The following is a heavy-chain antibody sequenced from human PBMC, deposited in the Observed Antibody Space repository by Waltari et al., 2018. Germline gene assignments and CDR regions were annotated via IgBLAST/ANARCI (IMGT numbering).Heavy chain of an antibody. Sequence: QVQLQESGPGLVKPSETLSLTCTVSGGSISSYYWNWIRQPPGKGLEWIGYIYYSGSTNYNPSLKSRVTISVDTSKNQFSLKLSSVTAADTAVYYCARAGRFGENYFDYWGQGTLVTVSS. J-gene: IGHJ4*02. D-gene: IGHD3-10*01. CDR1: GGSISSYY. V-gene: IGHV4-59*01. CDR3: ARAGRFGENYFDY. CDR2: IYYSGST.